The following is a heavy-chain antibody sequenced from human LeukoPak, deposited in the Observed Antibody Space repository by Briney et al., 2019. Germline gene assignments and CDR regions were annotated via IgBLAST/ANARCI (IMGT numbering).Heavy chain of an antibody. CDR1: GGSISSSSYY. D-gene: IGHD3-22*01. CDR3: ARDSSSGYVN. Sequence: SETLSLTCTVSGGSISSSSYYWGWIRQPPGKGLEWIGYIYYSGSTNYNPSLKSRVTISVDTSKNQFSLKLSSVTAADTAVYYCARDSSSGYVNWGQGTLVTVSS. V-gene: IGHV4-61*05. J-gene: IGHJ4*02. CDR2: IYYSGST.